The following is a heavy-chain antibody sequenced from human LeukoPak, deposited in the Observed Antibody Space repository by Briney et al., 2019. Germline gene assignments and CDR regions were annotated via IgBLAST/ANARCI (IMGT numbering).Heavy chain of an antibody. V-gene: IGHV3-30*04. Sequence: GGSLRLSCAASGFTFSSYAMHWVRQAPGKGLEWVAVISYDGSNKYYADSVKGRFTISRDNSKNTLYLQMNGLRAEDTAVYYCARGGPRAVVQYYDSSGYYFYWGQGTLVTVSS. CDR2: ISYDGSNK. J-gene: IGHJ4*02. D-gene: IGHD3-22*01. CDR3: ARGGPRAVVQYYDSSGYYFY. CDR1: GFTFSSYA.